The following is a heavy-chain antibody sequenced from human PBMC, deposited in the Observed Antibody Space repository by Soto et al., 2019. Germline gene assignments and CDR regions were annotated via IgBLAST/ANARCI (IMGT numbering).Heavy chain of an antibody. Sequence: SETLSLTCTVSGGSISSSSYYWGWIRQPPGKGLEWIGSIYYSGSTYYNPSLKSRVTISVDTSKNQFSLKLSSVTAADTAVYYCASLNYDSSGYYLGPLIDYWGQGTLVTVSS. CDR3: ASLNYDSSGYYLGPLIDY. CDR2: IYYSGST. J-gene: IGHJ4*02. D-gene: IGHD3-22*01. CDR1: GGSISSSSYY. V-gene: IGHV4-39*01.